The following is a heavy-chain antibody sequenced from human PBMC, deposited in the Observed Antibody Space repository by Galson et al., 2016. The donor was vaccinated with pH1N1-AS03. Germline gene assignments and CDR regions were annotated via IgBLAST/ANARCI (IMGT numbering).Heavy chain of an antibody. Sequence: PALVKPTQTLTLTCSFSGFSLSTGGVHVAWIRQPPGKALEWLALIFWDGETRYRPSLTSRLTITKDNSKNEVVLTMTNMDPVDTATYYCARSTHVNEGLDFWGQGILVTVSS. J-gene: IGHJ4*02. CDR1: GFSLSTGGVH. D-gene: IGHD2-8*01. CDR3: ARSTHVNEGLDF. CDR2: IFWDGET. V-gene: IGHV2-5*02.